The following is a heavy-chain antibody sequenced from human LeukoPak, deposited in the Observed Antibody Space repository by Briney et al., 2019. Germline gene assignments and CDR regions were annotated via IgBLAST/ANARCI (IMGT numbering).Heavy chain of an antibody. Sequence: RRSLRLSCAASGFTLSSYRMHWVRQAPRKGLVWVVHIHSDGSNAGYAHSVKGRFTIYGDNAKNTLYLQMNSLRVEDTAVYYCPRGGAAAAFDYWVQATKASVCS. D-gene: IGHD6-13*01. CDR1: GFTLSSYR. V-gene: IGHV3-74*01. J-gene: IGHJ4*02. CDR3: PRGGAAAAFDY. CDR2: IHSDGSNA.